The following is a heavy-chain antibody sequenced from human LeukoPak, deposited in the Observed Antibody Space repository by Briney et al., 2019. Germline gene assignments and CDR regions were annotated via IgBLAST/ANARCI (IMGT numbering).Heavy chain of an antibody. CDR3: AKEEVVPAAKGAFDI. J-gene: IGHJ3*02. CDR1: GFTFSSYG. Sequence: GGSLRLSCAASGFTFSSYGMHWVRQAPGKGLEWVAFIRYDGSNKYYADSVKGRFTISRDNSKNTLYLQMNSLRAEDTAVYYCAKEEVVPAAKGAFDIWGQGTMVTVSS. V-gene: IGHV3-30*02. D-gene: IGHD2-2*01. CDR2: IRYDGSNK.